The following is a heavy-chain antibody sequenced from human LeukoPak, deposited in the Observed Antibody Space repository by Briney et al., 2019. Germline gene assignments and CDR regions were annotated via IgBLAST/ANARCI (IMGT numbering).Heavy chain of an antibody. CDR2: IRYDGSNE. D-gene: IGHD3-3*01. CDR1: GFSFSGYG. CDR3: ARERQNKDFWSGGDY. J-gene: IGHJ4*02. V-gene: IGHV3-30*02. Sequence: GGSLRLSCAASGFSFSGYGMHWVRQAPGKGLEWVAFIRYDGSNEYYADSVKGRFTISRDKSKNTLSLQMNGLRVEDTAVYYCARERQNKDFWSGGDYWGQGTLVTVSS.